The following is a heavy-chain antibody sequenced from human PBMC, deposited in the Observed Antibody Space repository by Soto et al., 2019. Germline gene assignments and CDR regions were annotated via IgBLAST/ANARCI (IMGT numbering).Heavy chain of an antibody. V-gene: IGHV3-30-3*01. CDR1: GFTFSSYA. CDR3: ARDSSRLKLYCSGGSCVQGY. Sequence: PGGSLRLSCAASGFTFSSYAMHWVRQAPGKGLEWVAVISYDGSNKYYADSVKGRFTISRDNSKNTLYLQMNSLRAEDTAVYYCARDSSRLKLYCSGGSCVQGYWGQGTLVTVSS. CDR2: ISYDGSNK. J-gene: IGHJ4*02. D-gene: IGHD2-15*01.